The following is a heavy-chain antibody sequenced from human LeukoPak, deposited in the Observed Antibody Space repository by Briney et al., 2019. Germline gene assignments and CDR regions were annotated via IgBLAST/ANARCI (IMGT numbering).Heavy chain of an antibody. CDR3: ARHDYDILTGYYRGYYFDY. CDR1: GGSISSRPYY. V-gene: IGHV4-39*01. D-gene: IGHD3-9*01. CDR2: ISYSGTT. Sequence: SETLSLTCTVSGGSISSRPYYWGWVRQPPGKGLEWIGTISYSGTTYYSPSLKSRVTISLDTPKNQFSLKLSSVTAADTAVYYCARHDYDILTGYYRGYYFDYWGQGTLVTVSS. J-gene: IGHJ4*02.